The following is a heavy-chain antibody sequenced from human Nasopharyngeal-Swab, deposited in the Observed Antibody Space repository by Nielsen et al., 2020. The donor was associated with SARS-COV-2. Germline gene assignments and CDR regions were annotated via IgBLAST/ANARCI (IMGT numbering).Heavy chain of an antibody. Sequence: WIRQPPGKGLEWVSSISSSSSYIYYADSVKGRFTISRDNAKNSLYLQMNSLRAEDTAVYYCARDRGYCSSTSCHYYYYMDVWGKGTTVTVSS. J-gene: IGHJ6*03. CDR2: ISSSSSYI. V-gene: IGHV3-21*01. D-gene: IGHD2-2*01. CDR3: ARDRGYCSSTSCHYYYYMDV.